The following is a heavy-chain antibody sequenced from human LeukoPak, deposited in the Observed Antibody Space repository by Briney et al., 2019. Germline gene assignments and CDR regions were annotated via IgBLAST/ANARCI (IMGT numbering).Heavy chain of an antibody. Sequence: GASVKVSCKASGYTFTSYGISWVRQAPGQGLEWMGWISAYNGNTNYAQKLQGRVTITTDTSTSTAYMELRSLRSDDTAVYYCARDSSSWYWAGPRPQVYFDYWGQGTLVTVSS. V-gene: IGHV1-18*01. CDR3: ARDSSSWYWAGPRPQVYFDY. CDR2: ISAYNGNT. D-gene: IGHD6-13*01. CDR1: GYTFTSYG. J-gene: IGHJ4*02.